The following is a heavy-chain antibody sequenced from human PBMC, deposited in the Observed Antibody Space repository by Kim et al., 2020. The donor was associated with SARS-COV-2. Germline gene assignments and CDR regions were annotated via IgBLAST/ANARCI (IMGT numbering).Heavy chain of an antibody. CDR1: GFNFNNYG. D-gene: IGHD3-10*01. V-gene: IGHV3-30*18. J-gene: IGHJ5*01. CDR2: ISYEGSKK. CDR3: AKSQQIFWFGESRLFDS. Sequence: GGSLRLSCATSGFNFNNYGMHWVRQAPGKGLEWVAVISYEGSKKYYEDSLRGRFTISRDNAKNTVYLQMNSLGTEDTAVYYCAKSQQIFWFGESRLFDS.